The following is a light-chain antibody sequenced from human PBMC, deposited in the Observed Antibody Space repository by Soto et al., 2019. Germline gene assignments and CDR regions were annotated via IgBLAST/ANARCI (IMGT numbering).Light chain of an antibody. CDR2: GNN. CDR3: AAWDDSLNGWV. V-gene: IGLV1-44*01. CDR1: SSSIGSNT. J-gene: IGLJ3*02. Sequence: QAVVTQPPSASGTPGQRVNISCSGSSSSIGSNTVNWYQQLPGTAPKLLIYGNNQRPSGVPDRFSGSKSGTSASLAISGLQSEDEADYYCAAWDDSLNGWVFGGGTKLTVL.